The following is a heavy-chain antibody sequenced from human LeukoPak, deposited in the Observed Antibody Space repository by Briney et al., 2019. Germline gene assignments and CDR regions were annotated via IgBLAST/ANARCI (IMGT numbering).Heavy chain of an antibody. CDR3: ARWYKYSSSWSPVNWFDP. CDR2: IYYSGST. Sequence: PSEALSLTCTLSGGSISSYYWSWIRQPPGKGLEWIGYIYYSGSTNYNPSLKSRVTISVDTSKNQFSLKLSSVTAADTAVYYCARWYKYSSSWSPVNWFDPWGQGTLVTVSS. J-gene: IGHJ5*02. CDR1: GGSISSYY. V-gene: IGHV4-59*01. D-gene: IGHD6-6*01.